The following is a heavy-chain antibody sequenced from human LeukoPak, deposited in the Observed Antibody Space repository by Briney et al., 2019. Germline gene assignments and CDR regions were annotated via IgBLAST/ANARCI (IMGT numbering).Heavy chain of an antibody. D-gene: IGHD4-17*01. V-gene: IGHV4-59*01. Sequence: SETLSLTCTISGDSISSYYWSWIRQPPGKGLEWIGYMYYTGTTNYNPSLKRRVTISVDTSKNQFSLKLNSVTAADTAVYYCARAGDGDYVHWFDPWGQGTLVTVSS. CDR1: GDSISSYY. CDR2: MYYTGTT. CDR3: ARAGDGDYVHWFDP. J-gene: IGHJ5*02.